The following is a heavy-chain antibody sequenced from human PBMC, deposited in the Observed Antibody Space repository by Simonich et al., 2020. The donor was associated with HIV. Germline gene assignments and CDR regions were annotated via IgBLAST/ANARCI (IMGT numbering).Heavy chain of an antibody. Sequence: QVQLVQSGAEVKKPGSSVKVSCKASGVTFKSQAFSWVRQAPGQGLEWMGGIIPLFGTPNYGQKFQGRVTITADESTSTTYLELSGLRSEDTAVYYCARGPGTTVVIDYLGQGTLITVSS. D-gene: IGHD4-17*01. CDR2: IIPLFGTP. V-gene: IGHV1-69*13. CDR3: ARGPGTTVVIDY. J-gene: IGHJ4*02. CDR1: GVTFKSQA.